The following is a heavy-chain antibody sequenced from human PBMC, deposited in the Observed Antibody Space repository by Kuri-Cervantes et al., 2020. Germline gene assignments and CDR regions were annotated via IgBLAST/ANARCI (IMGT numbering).Heavy chain of an antibody. CDR2: IYHSGSA. V-gene: IGHV4-30-2*06. Sequence: SQTLSLTCAVSGGSVSSGGYSWSWIRQSPGKGLEWIGYIYHSGSAYYNPSLKSRVSISLDRSKNQFSLKLSSVTAADTAVYYCAREPPPSYYYDISPLDPWGQGTLVTVSS. CDR3: AREPPPSYYYDISPLDP. J-gene: IGHJ5*02. D-gene: IGHD3-22*01. CDR1: GGSVSSGGYS.